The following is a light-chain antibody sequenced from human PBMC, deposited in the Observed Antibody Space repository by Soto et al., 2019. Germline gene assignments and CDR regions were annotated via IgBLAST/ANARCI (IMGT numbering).Light chain of an antibody. J-gene: IGLJ1*01. CDR3: NSYTSSSTYV. Sequence: QSVLTQPASVSGSPGQSITISCTGTSSDVGGYNYVSWYQQHPGKAPKLMIYDVSNRPSGVSNRFSGSKSGNTASLTISWLKAEDEADYYCNSYTSSSTYVFGTGTKLTVL. V-gene: IGLV2-14*01. CDR1: SSDVGGYNY. CDR2: DVS.